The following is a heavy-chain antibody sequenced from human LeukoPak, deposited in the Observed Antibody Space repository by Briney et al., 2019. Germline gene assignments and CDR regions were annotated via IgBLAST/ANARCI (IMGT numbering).Heavy chain of an antibody. J-gene: IGHJ4*02. CDR2: IYYSGST. V-gene: IGHV4-59*12. Sequence: PSETLSLTCTVSGGSISSYYWSWIRQPPGKGLEWIGYIYYSGSTNYNPSLKSRVTISVDTSKNQFSLKLSSVTAADTAVYYCARGWGCSGGSCYFIDYWGQGTLVTVSS. D-gene: IGHD2-15*01. CDR3: ARGWGCSGGSCYFIDY. CDR1: GGSISSYY.